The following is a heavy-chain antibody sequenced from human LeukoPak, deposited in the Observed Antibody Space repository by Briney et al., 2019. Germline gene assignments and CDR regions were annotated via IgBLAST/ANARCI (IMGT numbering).Heavy chain of an antibody. V-gene: IGHV3-15*01. CDR3: TTPEACSSTSCYSFYYYYGMDV. CDR1: GFTFSNAW. Sequence: GGSLRLSCAASGFTFSNAWMSWVRQAPGKGLEWVGRIKSKTDGGTTDYAAPVKGRFTISRDDSKNALYLQVNSLKTEDTAVYYCTTPEACSSTSCYSFYYYYGMDVWGNGTTVTVSS. CDR2: IKSKTDGGTT. J-gene: IGHJ6*04. D-gene: IGHD2-2*01.